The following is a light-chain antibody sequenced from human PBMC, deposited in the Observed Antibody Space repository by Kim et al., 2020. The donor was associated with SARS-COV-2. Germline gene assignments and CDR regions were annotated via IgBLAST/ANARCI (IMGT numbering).Light chain of an antibody. CDR3: GTWDSSLSAVV. Sequence: QSVLTQPPSVSADPGQKVTISCSGSSSNIGNNYVSWYQHLPGTAPKLLIHDNNKRPLGIPDRFSASKSGTSATLDITGLQTGDEADYYCGTWDSSLSAVVFGGGTKLTVL. J-gene: IGLJ3*02. V-gene: IGLV1-51*01. CDR2: DNN. CDR1: SSNIGNNY.